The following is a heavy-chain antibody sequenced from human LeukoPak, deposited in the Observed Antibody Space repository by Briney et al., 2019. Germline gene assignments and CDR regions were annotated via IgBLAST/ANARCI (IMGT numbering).Heavy chain of an antibody. J-gene: IGHJ4*02. V-gene: IGHV3-23*01. CDR2: ISGSGDNT. D-gene: IGHD3-22*01. CDR1: GFTFSSYG. Sequence: GSLGLSCAASGFTFSSYGMSWVRPGPGKGVGGVSGISGSGDNTYYADSVKGRFTISRDNSKNTLYVQVNSLGTEDTAAYYCAKGSYYDSSGSFYFDYWGQGTLVTVSS. CDR3: AKGSYYDSSGSFYFDY.